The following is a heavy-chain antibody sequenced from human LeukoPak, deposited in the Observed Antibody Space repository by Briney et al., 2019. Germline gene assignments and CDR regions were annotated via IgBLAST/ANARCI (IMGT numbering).Heavy chain of an antibody. CDR3: ARGPTHPRTFDI. CDR1: GGSISSYY. D-gene: IGHD1-14*01. Sequence: SETLSLTCTVSGGSISSYYWSWIRQPPGKGLEWIGYIYYSGSTNYNPSLKSRVTISVDTSKNQFSLQLNSVTPEDTAVYYCARGPTHPRTFDIWGQGTMVTVSS. J-gene: IGHJ3*02. V-gene: IGHV4-59*12. CDR2: IYYSGST.